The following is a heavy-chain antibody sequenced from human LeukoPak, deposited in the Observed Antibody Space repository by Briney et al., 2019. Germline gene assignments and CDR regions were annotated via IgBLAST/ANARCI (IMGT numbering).Heavy chain of an antibody. CDR3: ARDQGGFSDY. D-gene: IGHD5-12*01. CDR2: ISISSNYI. Sequence: GGSLRLSCAASGFTFSNYNMNWVRQAPGKGLEWVSCISISSNYIYYPDSVKGRFTISRDNAKNSLYLQMNSLRAEDTAVYYCARDQGGFSDYWGQGTLVTVSS. CDR1: GFTFSNYN. J-gene: IGHJ4*02. V-gene: IGHV3-21*01.